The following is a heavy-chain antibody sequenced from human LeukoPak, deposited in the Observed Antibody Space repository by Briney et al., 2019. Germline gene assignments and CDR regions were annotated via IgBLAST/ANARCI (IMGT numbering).Heavy chain of an antibody. CDR2: IIPIFGTA. CDR3: AKDIHPGLDSGASCCFDY. CDR1: GGTFSSYA. V-gene: IGHV1-69*05. D-gene: IGHD3-22*01. Sequence: ASVKVSCKASGGTFSSYAISWVRQAPGQGLEWMGGIIPIFGTANYAQKFQGRVTITTDESTSTAYMELRSLRSDDTAVYYCAKDIHPGLDSGASCCFDYWGQGTPVTVSS. J-gene: IGHJ4*02.